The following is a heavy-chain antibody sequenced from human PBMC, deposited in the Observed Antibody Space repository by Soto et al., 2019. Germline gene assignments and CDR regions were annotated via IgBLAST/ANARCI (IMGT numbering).Heavy chain of an antibody. CDR2: ISYEGET. J-gene: IGHJ4*02. Sequence: PSETLSLTCAVSGVSIDTSDWWNWVRQPPGKGLEWIGEISYEGETIYNPSLRGRVTISIDTSKDQVSLILNSVTAADTAVYFCARDRPYGKNWGFDYWGPGALVTVSS. CDR1: GVSIDTSDW. CDR3: ARDRPYGKNWGFDY. D-gene: IGHD3-16*01. V-gene: IGHV4-4*02.